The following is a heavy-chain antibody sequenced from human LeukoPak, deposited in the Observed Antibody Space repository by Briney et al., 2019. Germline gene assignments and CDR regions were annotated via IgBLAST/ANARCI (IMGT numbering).Heavy chain of an antibody. J-gene: IGHJ4*02. Sequence: SETLSLTCAVSGGSISSSNWWSWVRQPPGKGLEWIGEIYHSGSTNYNPSLKSRVTISVDKSKNQFSLKLSSVTAADTAVYYCATGPYYYDSSGYYSDYWGQGTLVTVSS. V-gene: IGHV4-4*02. CDR2: IYHSGST. CDR3: ATGPYYYDSSGYYSDY. D-gene: IGHD3-22*01. CDR1: GGSISSSNW.